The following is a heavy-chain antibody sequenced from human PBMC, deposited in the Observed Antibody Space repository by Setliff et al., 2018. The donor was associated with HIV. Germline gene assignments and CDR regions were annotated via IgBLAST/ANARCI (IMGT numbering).Heavy chain of an antibody. CDR3: ASGSPFDGFDM. CDR1: GGSMSTHY. D-gene: IGHD1-26*01. Sequence: SETLSLTCTVSGGSMSTHYWSWIRQTPGKGLEWIGHIYTTGSTHYNPSLRSRVTISIDTSRSHFSLRLKSVTAADTALYYCASGSPFDGFDMWGQETMVTVSS. V-gene: IGHV4-59*11. J-gene: IGHJ3*02. CDR2: IYTTGST.